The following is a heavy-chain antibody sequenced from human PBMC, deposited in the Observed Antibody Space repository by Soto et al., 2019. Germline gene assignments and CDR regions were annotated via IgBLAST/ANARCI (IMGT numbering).Heavy chain of an antibody. CDR2: IWYDGSNK. D-gene: IGHD1-26*01. Sequence: QVQLVESGGGVVQPGRSLRLSCAASGFIFSSYGMHWVRQAPGKGLEWVAVIWYDGSNKYYADSVKGRFIISRDNSKNTLYLQMNSLRAEDTAVYYCARDGSRESVGVKHDLTDFDPWGQGTLVTVSS. V-gene: IGHV3-33*01. CDR3: ARDGSRESVGVKHDLTDFDP. CDR1: GFIFSSYG. J-gene: IGHJ5*02.